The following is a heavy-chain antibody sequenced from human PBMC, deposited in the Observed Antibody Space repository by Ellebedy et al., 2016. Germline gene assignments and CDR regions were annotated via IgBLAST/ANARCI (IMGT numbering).Heavy chain of an antibody. CDR3: ARDLDWFDP. V-gene: IGHV1-18*01. J-gene: IGHJ5*02. Sequence: ASVKVSXKASGHTFSDNYMHWVRQAPGQGLEWMGWISAYNGNTNYAQKLQGRVTMTTDTSTSTAYMELRSLRSDDTAVYYCARDLDWFDPWGQGTLVTVSS. CDR2: ISAYNGNT. CDR1: GHTFSDNY.